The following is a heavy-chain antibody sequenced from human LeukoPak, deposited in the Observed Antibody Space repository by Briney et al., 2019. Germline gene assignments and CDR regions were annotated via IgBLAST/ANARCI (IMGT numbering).Heavy chain of an antibody. CDR2: IIPIFGTA. Sequence: GASVKVSCKASGGTFSSYAISWVRQAPGQGREWMGGIIPIFGTANYAQKFQGRVTITTDESTSTAYMELSSLRSEDTAVYYCARGGTPTYYYYYMDVWGKGTAVTVSS. CDR3: ARGGTPTYYYYYMDV. CDR1: GGTFSSYA. D-gene: IGHD1-1*01. J-gene: IGHJ6*03. V-gene: IGHV1-69*05.